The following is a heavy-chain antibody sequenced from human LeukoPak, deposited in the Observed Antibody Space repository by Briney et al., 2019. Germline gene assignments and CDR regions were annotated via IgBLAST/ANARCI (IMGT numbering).Heavy chain of an antibody. CDR1: GFTFSNAW. D-gene: IGHD4-11*01. Sequence: PWGSLRLSCAASGFTFSNAWMSWVRQAPGKGLEWVGRIKSKTDGGTTDYAAPVKGRFTISRDDSKNTLYLQMNSLKTEDTAVYYCTTVSYSNYPYYYYYMDVWGKGTTVTVSS. CDR2: IKSKTDGGTT. CDR3: TTVSYSNYPYYYYYMDV. V-gene: IGHV3-15*01. J-gene: IGHJ6*03.